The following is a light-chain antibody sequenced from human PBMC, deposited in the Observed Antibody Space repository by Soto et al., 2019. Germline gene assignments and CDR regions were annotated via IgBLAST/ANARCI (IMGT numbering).Light chain of an antibody. J-gene: IGLJ1*01. CDR3: SSYTSSSTLLYV. CDR2: DVS. CDR1: SRDVGGYNY. Sequence: QSALTQPASVSGSPGQSFTISCTGTSRDVGGYNYVSWYQQHPGKAPKLMIYDVSNRPSGVSNRFSGSKSGNTASLTISGLQAEDEADSYCSSYTSSSTLLYVFGTGTKVTVL. V-gene: IGLV2-14*01.